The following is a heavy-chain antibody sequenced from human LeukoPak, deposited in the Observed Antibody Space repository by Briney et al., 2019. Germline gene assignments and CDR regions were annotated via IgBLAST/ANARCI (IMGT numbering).Heavy chain of an antibody. CDR1: GFTFSSYA. Sequence: PGGSLRLSCAASGFTFSSYAMSWVRQAPGKGLEWVSTISGGGVKTYYADSVKGRFTISRDNSKNTLYLQMNSLRAEDTAVYYCARRDYYYGMDVWGQGTTVTVSS. V-gene: IGHV3-23*01. CDR2: ISGGGVKT. J-gene: IGHJ6*02. CDR3: ARRDYYYGMDV.